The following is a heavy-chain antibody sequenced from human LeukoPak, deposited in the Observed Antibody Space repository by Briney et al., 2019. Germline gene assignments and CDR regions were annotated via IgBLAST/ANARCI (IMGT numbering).Heavy chain of an antibody. Sequence: SQTLSLTCAISGDSVSNNSAAWNWLRQSPSRGLEWLGRTYYRSKWYNDYAVSVKSRITINPDTSKNQFSLQLNSVTPEDTAVYYCARDRYVYCGGDCLDAFDIWGQGTMVTVSS. CDR2: TYYRSKWYN. J-gene: IGHJ3*02. CDR1: GDSVSNNSAA. D-gene: IGHD2-21*02. CDR3: ARDRYVYCGGDCLDAFDI. V-gene: IGHV6-1*01.